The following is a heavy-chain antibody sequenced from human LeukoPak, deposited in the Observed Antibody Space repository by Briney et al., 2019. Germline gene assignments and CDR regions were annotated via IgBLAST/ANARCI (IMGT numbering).Heavy chain of an antibody. Sequence: SETLSLTCAVYGGSFSGYYWSWIRQPPGKGLEWIGEINHSGSTNYNPSLKSRVTISVDTSKNQFSLKLSSVTAADTAVYYCARDLSGGVRYSYRYIGFDYWGQGTLVTVSS. V-gene: IGHV4-34*01. J-gene: IGHJ4*02. CDR3: ARDLSGGVRYSYRYIGFDY. CDR1: GGSFSGYY. D-gene: IGHD5-18*01. CDR2: INHSGST.